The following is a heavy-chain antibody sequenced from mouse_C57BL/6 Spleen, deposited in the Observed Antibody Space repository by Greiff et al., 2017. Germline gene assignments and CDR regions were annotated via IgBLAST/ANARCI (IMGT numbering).Heavy chain of an antibody. Sequence: EVQLQQSGPELVKPGASVKISCKASGYTFTDYYMNWVKQSHGKSLEWIGDINPNNGGTSYNQKFKGKATLTVDKSSSTAYMELRSLTSEDSAVYYYAKLSFFDYWGQGTTLTVSS. CDR1: GYTFTDYY. J-gene: IGHJ2*01. CDR3: AKLSFFDY. V-gene: IGHV1-26*01. CDR2: INPNNGGT. D-gene: IGHD1-1*02.